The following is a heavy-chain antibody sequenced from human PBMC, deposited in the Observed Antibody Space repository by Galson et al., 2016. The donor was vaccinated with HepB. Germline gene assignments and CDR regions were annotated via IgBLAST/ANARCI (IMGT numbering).Heavy chain of an antibody. V-gene: IGHV3-7*05. CDR2: IKQDGSEK. CDR3: ARDRYDSSGQFDD. J-gene: IGHJ4*02. D-gene: IGHD3-22*01. Sequence: SLRLSCAASGFSFSSYWMSWVRQAPGKGLEWVANIKQDGSEKDYVDSVKGRFTISRDNAKNSLYLQMNSLRAEDTAVYYCARDRYDSSGQFDDRGQGTLATVSS. CDR1: GFSFSSYW.